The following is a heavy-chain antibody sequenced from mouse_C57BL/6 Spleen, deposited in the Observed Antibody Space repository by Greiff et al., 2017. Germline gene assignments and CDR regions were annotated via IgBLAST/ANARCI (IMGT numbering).Heavy chain of an antibody. Sequence: VQLQQSDAELVKPGASVKISCKVSGYTFTDHTIHWMKQRPEQGLEWIGYIYPRDGSTKYNEKFKGKATLTADKSSSTAYMQLNSLTSEDSAVYFCARRKKGVYEYVEFAYWGQGTLVTVSA. V-gene: IGHV1-78*01. CDR1: GYTFTDHT. J-gene: IGHJ3*01. D-gene: IGHD2-4*01. CDR2: IYPRDGST. CDR3: ARRKKGVYEYVEFAY.